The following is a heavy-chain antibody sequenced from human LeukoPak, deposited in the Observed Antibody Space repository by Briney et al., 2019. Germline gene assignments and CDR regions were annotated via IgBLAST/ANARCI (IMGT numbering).Heavy chain of an antibody. CDR3: AKDGEYCTSTSCYPDYFDY. V-gene: IGHV3-23*01. D-gene: IGHD2-2*01. Sequence: PGGSLRLSCAASGFTFSSYAMSWVRQAPGKGLEWVSVISVSGSSTSYADSVKGRFTISRDNSKNTLYLQMNSLRAEDTALYYCAKDGEYCTSTSCYPDYFDYWGQGTLVTVSS. CDR1: GFTFSSYA. CDR2: ISVSGSST. J-gene: IGHJ4*02.